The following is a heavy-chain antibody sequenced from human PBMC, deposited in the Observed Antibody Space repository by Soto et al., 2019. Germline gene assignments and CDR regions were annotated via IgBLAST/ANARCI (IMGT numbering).Heavy chain of an antibody. D-gene: IGHD3-3*01. Sequence: SVKVSCKASGGTFSSYAISWVRQAPGQGLEWMGGIIPIFGTANYAQKFQGRVTITADKSTSTAYMELSSLRSEDTAVYYCARGVTLRSGYYRDYYYYGMDVWGQGTTVTVSS. CDR2: IIPIFGTA. J-gene: IGHJ6*02. CDR1: GGTFSSYA. CDR3: ARGVTLRSGYYRDYYYYGMDV. V-gene: IGHV1-69*06.